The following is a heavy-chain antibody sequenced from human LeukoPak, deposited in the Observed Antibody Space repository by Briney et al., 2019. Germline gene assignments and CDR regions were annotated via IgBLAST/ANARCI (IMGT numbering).Heavy chain of an antibody. J-gene: IGHJ4*02. CDR2: IYSGGST. CDR1: GITVSSNY. D-gene: IGHD4-17*01. Sequence: GGSLRLSCAASGITVSSNYMSWVRQAPGKGLEWVSVIYSGGSTYYADSVKGRFTISRDNSKNTLYLQMNTLRAEDTAVYYCAREGGTTVISFFDLWGQGTLVTVSS. CDR3: AREGGTTVISFFDL. V-gene: IGHV3-66*01.